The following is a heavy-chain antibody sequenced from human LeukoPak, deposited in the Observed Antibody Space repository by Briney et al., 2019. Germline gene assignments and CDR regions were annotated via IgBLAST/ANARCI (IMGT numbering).Heavy chain of an antibody. CDR2: ISSSSNYI. Sequence: GGSLRLSCAASGFTFSSYTMNWVRQAPGKGLEWVSSISSSSNYIYYADSVKGRFTISRDNSKNTLYLQMNSLRAEDTAVYYCASGGYSGYDWSGDYWGQGTLVTVSS. J-gene: IGHJ4*02. CDR3: ASGGYSGYDWSGDY. V-gene: IGHV3-21*01. D-gene: IGHD5-12*01. CDR1: GFTFSSYT.